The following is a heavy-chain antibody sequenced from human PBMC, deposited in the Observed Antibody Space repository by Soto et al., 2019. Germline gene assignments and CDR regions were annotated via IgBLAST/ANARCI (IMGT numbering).Heavy chain of an antibody. V-gene: IGHV1-18*01. Sequence: ASVKVSCKASGYTCTSYGISGVRQAPGQGLEWMGWISAYNGNTNYAQKLQGRVTMTTDTSTSTAYMELRSLRSGDTAVYYCATDTAMLSYGMDVWGQGTTVTVSS. CDR2: ISAYNGNT. D-gene: IGHD5-18*01. J-gene: IGHJ6*02. CDR3: ATDTAMLSYGMDV. CDR1: GYTCTSYG.